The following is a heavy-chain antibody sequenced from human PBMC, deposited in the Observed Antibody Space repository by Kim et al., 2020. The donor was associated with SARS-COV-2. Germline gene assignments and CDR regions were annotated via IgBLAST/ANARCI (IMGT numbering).Heavy chain of an antibody. J-gene: IGHJ1*01. D-gene: IGHD1-26*01. Sequence: SQTLSLTCAISGDTVSSDGSVWNWVRQSPSRGLEWLGRTYFRSKWYTDYAESLRGRITVYPDTSTDHFYLQVTSVSPADTAVYYCVRAGQRGPIVWGHGTLVTVTS. V-gene: IGHV6-1*01. CDR1: GDTVSSDGSV. CDR2: TYFRSKWYT. CDR3: VRAGQRGPIV.